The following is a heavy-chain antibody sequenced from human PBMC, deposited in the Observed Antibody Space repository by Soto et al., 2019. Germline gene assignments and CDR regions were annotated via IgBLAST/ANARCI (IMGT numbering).Heavy chain of an antibody. Sequence: PSETLSLTCAVSGVSISSGGYSWSWIRQPPGKGLEWIGYIYHSGSTYYNPSPKSRVTISVDKSKNQFSLKLSSVTAADTAVYYCARRGSGYCTNTRCYDNWFDPWGQGTLVTVSS. J-gene: IGHJ5*02. CDR3: ARRGSGYCTNTRCYDNWFDP. D-gene: IGHD2-2*01. CDR2: IYHSGST. V-gene: IGHV4-30-2*01. CDR1: GVSISSGGYS.